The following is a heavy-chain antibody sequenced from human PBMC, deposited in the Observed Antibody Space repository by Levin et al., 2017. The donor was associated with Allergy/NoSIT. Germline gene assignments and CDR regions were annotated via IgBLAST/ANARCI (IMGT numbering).Heavy chain of an antibody. CDR3: ARLNSGWFSNYFDP. V-gene: IGHV4-39*01. J-gene: IGHJ5*02. D-gene: IGHD6-13*01. CDR1: GGSINSNIYY. Sequence: PGGSLRLSCTVSGGSINSNIYYWGWIRQPPGKGLEWIGSFYNTESTSYNPSLKSRATISVDTSKNQFSLNLSSVTAADTAVYFCARLNSGWFSNYFDPWGQGTLVTVSS. CDR2: FYNTEST.